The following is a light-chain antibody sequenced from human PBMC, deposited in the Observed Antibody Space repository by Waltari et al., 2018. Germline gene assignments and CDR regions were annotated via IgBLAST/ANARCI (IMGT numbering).Light chain of an antibody. CDR2: EAS. J-gene: IGKJ1*01. CDR1: ASISSW. V-gene: IGKV1-5*03. Sequence: ETQMTQSPSTLSASAGDRVPITCRARASISSWLAWYQQKPGRAPKLLVYEASSLERGVPSRFSGGGFGTEFTLTISGLQPDDFATYYCQQYAGSPWTFGQGTKVEIK. CDR3: QQYAGSPWT.